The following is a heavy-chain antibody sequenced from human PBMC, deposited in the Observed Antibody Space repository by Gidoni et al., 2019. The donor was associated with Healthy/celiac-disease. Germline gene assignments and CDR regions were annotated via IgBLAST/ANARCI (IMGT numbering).Heavy chain of an antibody. J-gene: IGHJ4*02. CDR3: AREQWGVIAVAGTYFDY. CDR1: GYTFTSYG. Sequence: QVQLVQSGAEVKKPGASVKVSCKASGYTFTSYGISWVRQAPGQGLEWMGWISAYNGNTNYAQTLQGRVTMPTDTSTSTAYMELRSLRSDDTAVYYCAREQWGVIAVAGTYFDYWGQGTLVTVSS. D-gene: IGHD6-19*01. CDR2: ISAYNGNT. V-gene: IGHV1-18*01.